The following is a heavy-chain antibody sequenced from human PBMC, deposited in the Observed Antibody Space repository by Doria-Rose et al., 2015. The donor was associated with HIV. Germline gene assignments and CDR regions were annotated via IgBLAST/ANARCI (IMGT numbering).Heavy chain of an antibody. CDR1: GFISGDYG. CDR3: PRGNSYGLQLSLY. CDR2: IRSKAYGGTT. D-gene: IGHD5-18*01. Sequence: EVQLVESGGGLVQPGRSLRLSCTVSGFISGDYGMSWFRQAPEKGLEWVGFIRSKAYGGTTEYAASVKGGFIISRDESKSIVYLQMNSLKSEDTGVYYCPRGNSYGLQLSLYWGLGTLVTVSS. V-gene: IGHV3-49*03. J-gene: IGHJ4*02.